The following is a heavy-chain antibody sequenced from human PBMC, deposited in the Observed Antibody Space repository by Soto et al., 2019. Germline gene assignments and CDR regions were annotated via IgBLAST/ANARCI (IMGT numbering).Heavy chain of an antibody. J-gene: IGHJ6*02. CDR3: ASGLDSNYAYYGMDV. CDR2: IIPIFGTA. V-gene: IGHV1-69*13. D-gene: IGHD4-4*01. Sequence: ASVKVSCKASGGTFSSYAISWVRQAPGQGLEWMGGIIPIFGTANYAQKFQGRVTITADESTSTAYMELSSLRSEDTAVYYCASGLDSNYAYYGMDVWGQGTTVTVSS. CDR1: GGTFSSYA.